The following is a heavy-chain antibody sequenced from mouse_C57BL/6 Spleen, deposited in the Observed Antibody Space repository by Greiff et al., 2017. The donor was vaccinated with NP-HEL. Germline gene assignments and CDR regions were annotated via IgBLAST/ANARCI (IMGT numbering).Heavy chain of an antibody. D-gene: IGHD2-5*01. CDR1: GYTFTSYW. CDR2: IYPGNSDT. Sequence: EVQLQQSGTVLARPGASVKMSCKTSGYTFTSYWMHWVKQRPGQGLEWIGAIYPGNSDTSYNQKFKGKAKLTAVTSASTAYMELSSLTNEDSAVYYCTFSYYSNPVYYAMDYWGQGTSVTVSS. CDR3: TFSYYSNPVYYAMDY. J-gene: IGHJ4*01. V-gene: IGHV1-5*01.